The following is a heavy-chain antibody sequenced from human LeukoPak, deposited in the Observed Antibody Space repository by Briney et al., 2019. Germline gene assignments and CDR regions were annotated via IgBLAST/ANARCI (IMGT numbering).Heavy chain of an antibody. J-gene: IGHJ6*03. CDR1: GFTVSSNY. CDR3: ASARYSSGWRYYYYYYMDV. Sequence: GGSLRLSCAASGFTVSSNYMSWVRQAPGKGLEWVSVIYSGGSTYYADSVKGRFTISRDNSKNTLYLQMNSLRAEDTAVYYCASARYSSGWRYYYYYYMDVWGKGTTVTVSS. D-gene: IGHD6-19*01. CDR2: IYSGGST. V-gene: IGHV3-53*01.